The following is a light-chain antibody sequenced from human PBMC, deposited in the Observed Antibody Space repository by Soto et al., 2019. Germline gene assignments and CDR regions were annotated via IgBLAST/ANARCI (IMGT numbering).Light chain of an antibody. Sequence: EIVMTQSPATLSVSPGERATLSCRASQSVSSNLAWYQQKPGQAPRLLIYGASTRATGIPARFSGSGSGTEFTLTISSLQSEDFALYYCQQYSSTFWTLGQGTKVEIK. CDR2: GAS. CDR3: QQYSSTFWT. J-gene: IGKJ1*01. CDR1: QSVSSN. V-gene: IGKV3-15*01.